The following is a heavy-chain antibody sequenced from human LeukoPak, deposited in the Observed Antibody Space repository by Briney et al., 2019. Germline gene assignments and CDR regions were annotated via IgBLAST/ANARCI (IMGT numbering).Heavy chain of an antibody. Sequence: GGSLRLSCAASVFTFSNAWMSWVRQAPGKGLEWAGRIKSKTDGGTTDYAAPVKGRFTISRDDSKNTLYLQMNSLKTEDTAVYYCTTHTDPYYYDSSGYYFRDYWGQGTLVTVSS. D-gene: IGHD3-22*01. J-gene: IGHJ4*02. V-gene: IGHV3-15*01. CDR3: TTHTDPYYYDSSGYYFRDY. CDR1: VFTFSNAW. CDR2: IKSKTDGGTT.